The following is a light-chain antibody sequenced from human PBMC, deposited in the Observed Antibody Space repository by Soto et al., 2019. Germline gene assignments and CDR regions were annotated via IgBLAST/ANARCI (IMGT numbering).Light chain of an antibody. V-gene: IGLV2-14*01. Sequence: QSALTQPASVSGSPGQXXTISCTGTSSDVGGYNYVSWYQQHPGKAPKFMIYDVSNRPSGVSNRFSGSKSGNTASLTISGLQAEDEADYYCSSYTSSSTLYVFGTGTKLTVL. CDR3: SSYTSSSTLYV. CDR2: DVS. CDR1: SSDVGGYNY. J-gene: IGLJ1*01.